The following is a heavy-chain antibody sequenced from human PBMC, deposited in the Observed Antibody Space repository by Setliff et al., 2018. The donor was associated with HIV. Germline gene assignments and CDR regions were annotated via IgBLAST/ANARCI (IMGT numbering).Heavy chain of an antibody. V-gene: IGHV4-4*09. Sequence: SETLSLTCTVSGGSISISDWSWIRQPPGKGLEWIGCIYTSGNTNYDPSLKSRVTISIDTSKNQFSLKLTSVTAADTAVYFCAGDYAGSGRPFDYWGQGTLVTVSS. CDR3: AGDYAGSGRPFDY. CDR1: GGSISISD. J-gene: IGHJ4*02. D-gene: IGHD4-17*01. CDR2: IYTSGNT.